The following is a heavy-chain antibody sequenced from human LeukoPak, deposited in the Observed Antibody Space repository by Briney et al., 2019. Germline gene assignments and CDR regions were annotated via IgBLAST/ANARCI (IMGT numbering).Heavy chain of an antibody. V-gene: IGHV4-34*01. D-gene: IGHD1-20*01. Sequence: PSETLSLTCAVYGGSFSGYYWSWIRQPPGKGLEWIGEINHSGSTNYNPSLKSRVTISVDTSKNQFSLKLSSVTAADTAVYYCASSYNYGLPYWGQGTLVPVSS. CDR3: ASSYNYGLPY. CDR2: INHSGST. CDR1: GGSFSGYY. J-gene: IGHJ4*02.